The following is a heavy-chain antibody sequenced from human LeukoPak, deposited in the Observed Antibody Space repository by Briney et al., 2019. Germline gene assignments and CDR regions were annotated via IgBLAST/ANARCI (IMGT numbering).Heavy chain of an antibody. CDR1: GGSISSGSYY. D-gene: IGHD3-22*01. J-gene: IGHJ4*02. CDR3: ARSDSSGYNNFDY. CDR2: IHTSGST. V-gene: IGHV4-61*02. Sequence: SETLSLTCTVSGGSISSGSYYWSWIRQPAGKGLEWIGRIHTSGSTNYNPSLKSRVTISVDTSKNQFSLKLSSVTAADTAVYYCARSDSSGYNNFDYWGQGTLVTVSS.